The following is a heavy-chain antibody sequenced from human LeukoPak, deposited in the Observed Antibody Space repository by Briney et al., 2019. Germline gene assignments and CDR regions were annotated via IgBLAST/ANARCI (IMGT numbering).Heavy chain of an antibody. Sequence: GGSLRLSCAVSGFTVSNNYMSWVRQAPGKGLEWASHIYSGGDTYHADSVKGRFTISRDHSKNTVYLQMNNLRVEGTAVYYCARDTGLWWGQGTLVTVSS. D-gene: IGHD2-21*01. V-gene: IGHV3-53*01. J-gene: IGHJ4*02. CDR2: IYSGGDT. CDR1: GFTVSNNY. CDR3: ARDTGLW.